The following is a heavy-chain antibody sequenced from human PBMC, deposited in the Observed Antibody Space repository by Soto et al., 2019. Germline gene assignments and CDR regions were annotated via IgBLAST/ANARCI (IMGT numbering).Heavy chain of an antibody. D-gene: IGHD3-3*01. CDR3: ARGRSDDFWGDDPSYFDF. CDR1: GGSISTYY. CDR2: VYYNGRT. V-gene: IGHV4-59*01. J-gene: IGHJ4*02. Sequence: QVQLQESGPGLVKPSETLSLTCSVSGGSISTYYWSWIRQPPGNGEEWIGYVYYNGRTNYNPSLRSRATVSVDSSKNELSLQLSSVTTADSAVYYCARGRSDDFWGDDPSYFDFWGQGTLVTVSS.